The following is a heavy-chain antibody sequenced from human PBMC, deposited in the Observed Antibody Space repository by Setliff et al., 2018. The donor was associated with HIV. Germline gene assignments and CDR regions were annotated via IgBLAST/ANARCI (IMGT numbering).Heavy chain of an antibody. CDR2: INPNSGDT. D-gene: IGHD3-3*02. J-gene: IGHJ4*02. CDR3: ARVNWAVGLAVDN. Sequence: ASVKVSCKVSGYTFTDYYIHWLRQVPGQGLEWMGWINPNSGDTKHAQKFQGRVSMTRDTSTTTAHMELSRLRPDDTATYCCARVNWAVGLAVDNWGQGTLVTVSS. CDR1: GYTFTDYY. V-gene: IGHV1-2*02.